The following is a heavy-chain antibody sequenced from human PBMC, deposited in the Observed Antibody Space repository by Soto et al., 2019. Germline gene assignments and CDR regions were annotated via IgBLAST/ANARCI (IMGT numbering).Heavy chain of an antibody. CDR2: ISYGGSNK. V-gene: IGHV3-30*03. D-gene: IGHD5-12*01. CDR3: ARDLPPYEKSFDY. Sequence: GGSLRLSCAASGFTFSSYGMHWVRQAPGKGLEWVAVISYGGSNKYYADSVKGRFTISRDNSKNTLYLQMNSLRAEDTAVYYCARDLPPYEKSFDYWGQGTLVTVSS. J-gene: IGHJ4*02. CDR1: GFTFSSYG.